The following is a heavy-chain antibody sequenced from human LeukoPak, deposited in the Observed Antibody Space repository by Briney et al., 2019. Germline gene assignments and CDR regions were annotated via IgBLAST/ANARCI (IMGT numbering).Heavy chain of an antibody. J-gene: IGHJ4*02. D-gene: IGHD2-2*01. CDR3: ARGKVPAALFDY. Sequence: SETLSLTCTVSGGPISSYYWSWLRQPAGKGLEWLGRISTNGGTSYNPSLKSRVTISVDKSKNQLSLKLTSVTAADTAVYYCARGKVPAALFDYWGQGTLVTVSS. V-gene: IGHV4-4*07. CDR1: GGPISSYY. CDR2: ISTNGGT.